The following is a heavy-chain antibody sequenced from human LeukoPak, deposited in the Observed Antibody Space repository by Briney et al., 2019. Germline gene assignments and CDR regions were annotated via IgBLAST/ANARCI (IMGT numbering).Heavy chain of an antibody. Sequence: ASVKVSCKTSGYTFTSYGISWVRQAPGQGLEWMGWISAYNGNTNYAQKLQGRVTMTTDTSTSTAYMELRSLRSDDTAVYYCARDRVAAAGHYYYGMDVWGQGTTVTVSS. J-gene: IGHJ6*02. CDR3: ARDRVAAAGHYYYGMDV. CDR2: ISAYNGNT. CDR1: GYTFTSYG. D-gene: IGHD6-19*01. V-gene: IGHV1-18*01.